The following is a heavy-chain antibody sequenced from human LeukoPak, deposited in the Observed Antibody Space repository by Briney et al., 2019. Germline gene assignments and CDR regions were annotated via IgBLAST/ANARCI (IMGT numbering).Heavy chain of an antibody. CDR1: GYSFTSYW. Sequence: GESLKISCKGSGYSFTSYWIGWVRQMPGKGLEWVSSISGSGGSTYYADSVKGRFTISRDNSKNTLYLQMNSLRAEDTAVYYCAKDVYDYVWGSYPDYWGQGTLVTVSS. D-gene: IGHD3-16*02. J-gene: IGHJ4*02. V-gene: IGHV3-23*01. CDR3: AKDVYDYVWGSYPDY. CDR2: ISGSGGST.